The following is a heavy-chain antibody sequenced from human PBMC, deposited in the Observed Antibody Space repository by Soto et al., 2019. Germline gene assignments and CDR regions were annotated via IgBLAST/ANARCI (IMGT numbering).Heavy chain of an antibody. J-gene: IGHJ6*02. CDR3: AIAPRYGMDV. V-gene: IGHV3-74*01. CDR2: INSDGSSA. CDR1: GFTFSSYW. Sequence: EVQLVESGGGLVQPGGSLRLSCAASGFTFSSYWMHWVRQAPGNGLVWLSRINSDGSSATYADSVKGRFTISRDNAKSTLYLQMTSLRAEDTAMYYCAIAPRYGMDVWGQGITVTVSS.